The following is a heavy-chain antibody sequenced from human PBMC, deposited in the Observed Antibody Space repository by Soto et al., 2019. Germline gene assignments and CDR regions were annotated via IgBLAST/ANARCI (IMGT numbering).Heavy chain of an antibody. Sequence: QVQLVESGGGVVQPGRSLRLSCAASGFTFSSYAMPWVRQAPGKGLEWVAVISYDGSNKYYADSVKGRFTISRDNSKNTLYLQMNSLRAEDTAVYYCARGDDYDSSGYRFDYWGQGTLVTVSS. D-gene: IGHD3-22*01. CDR2: ISYDGSNK. CDR1: GFTFSSYA. V-gene: IGHV3-30-3*01. CDR3: ARGDDYDSSGYRFDY. J-gene: IGHJ4*02.